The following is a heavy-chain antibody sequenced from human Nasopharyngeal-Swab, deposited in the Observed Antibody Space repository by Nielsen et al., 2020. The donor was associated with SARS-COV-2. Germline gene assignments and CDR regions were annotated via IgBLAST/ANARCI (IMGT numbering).Heavy chain of an antibody. CDR2: IYHSGST. D-gene: IGHD3-3*01. Sequence: SETLSLTCAVSGGSISSGGYSWSWIRQPPGKGLEWIGYIYHSGSTYYNSSLKSRVTISVDRSKNQFSLKLSSVTAADTAVYYCARGIRFLEWLLDGYYMDVWGKGTTVTVSS. J-gene: IGHJ6*03. CDR1: GGSISSGGYS. V-gene: IGHV4-30-2*01. CDR3: ARGIRFLEWLLDGYYMDV.